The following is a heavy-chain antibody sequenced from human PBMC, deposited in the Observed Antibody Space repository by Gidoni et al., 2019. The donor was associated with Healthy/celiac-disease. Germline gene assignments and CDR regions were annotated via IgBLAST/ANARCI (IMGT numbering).Heavy chain of an antibody. Sequence: QVQLQESGPGLVKPSQTLSPTCTVSGGSISSGSYYWGWIRQPAGKGLEWIGRIYTSGSTNYNPSLKSRVTISVDTSKNQFSLKLSSVTAADTAVYYCARASGYCSGGSCGFNWFDPWGQGTLVTVSS. CDR2: IYTSGST. D-gene: IGHD2-15*01. J-gene: IGHJ5*02. CDR1: GGSISSGSYY. CDR3: ARASGYCSGGSCGFNWFDP. V-gene: IGHV4-61*02.